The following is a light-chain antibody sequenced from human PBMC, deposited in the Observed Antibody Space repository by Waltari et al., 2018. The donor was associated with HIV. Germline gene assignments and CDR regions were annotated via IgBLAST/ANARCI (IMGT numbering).Light chain of an antibody. CDR2: RNN. CDR3: AAWTDSLRGVV. CDR1: SSNIGSFY. J-gene: IGLJ2*01. Sequence: QSVLTQPPSASGTPGQRVTISCSGSSSNIGSFYAYWYQQLPGSAPKLLIYRNNQRPSGVPDRFSGSKSGTSASLAISGLRSEDEADYYCAAWTDSLRGVVFGGGTKLSVL. V-gene: IGLV1-47*01.